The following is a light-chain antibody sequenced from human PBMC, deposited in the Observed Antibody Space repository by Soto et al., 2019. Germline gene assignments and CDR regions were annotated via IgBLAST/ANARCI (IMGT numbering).Light chain of an antibody. Sequence: SYELTQPPSVSVAPGQTARISCGGDNIGTKSVHWYQQKPGHAPVLVIYDDHDRPSVVPERFSGSNSVNTATLTITRVEAGEEADYYCQVWDSSINNYVFAAGTKVTV. J-gene: IGLJ1*01. CDR1: NIGTKS. V-gene: IGLV3-21*02. CDR3: QVWDSSINNYV. CDR2: DDH.